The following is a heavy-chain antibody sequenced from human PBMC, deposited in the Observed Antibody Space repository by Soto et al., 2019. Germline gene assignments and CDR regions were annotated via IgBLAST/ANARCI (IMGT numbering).Heavy chain of an antibody. CDR2: ISYDGSNK. CDR3: AKDLRGYSYGHPDYYYYYGMDV. CDR1: GFTFSSYG. J-gene: IGHJ6*02. Sequence: GGSLRLSCAASGFTFSSYGMHWVRQAPGKGLEWVAVISYDGSNKYYADSVKGRFTISRDNSKNTLYLQMNSLRAEDTAVYYCAKDLRGYSYGHPDYYYYYGMDVWGQGTTVTVSS. D-gene: IGHD5-18*01. V-gene: IGHV3-30*18.